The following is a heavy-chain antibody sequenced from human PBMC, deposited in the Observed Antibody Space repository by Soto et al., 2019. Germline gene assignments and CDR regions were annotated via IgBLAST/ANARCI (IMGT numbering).Heavy chain of an antibody. D-gene: IGHD3-10*01. CDR3: GTRPGGGGY. Sequence: EVQLVESGGGLIQPGGSLRLSCAVSGFTVSNNYMSWVRQAPGKGLEGVSVIYSGGYTAYGDSVKGRFTISRDNSKNTLYSKMKSRGAAGPAVYYWGTRPGGGGYWGQGTLVTVSS. CDR1: GFTVSNNY. J-gene: IGHJ4*02. V-gene: IGHV3-53*01. CDR2: IYSGGYT.